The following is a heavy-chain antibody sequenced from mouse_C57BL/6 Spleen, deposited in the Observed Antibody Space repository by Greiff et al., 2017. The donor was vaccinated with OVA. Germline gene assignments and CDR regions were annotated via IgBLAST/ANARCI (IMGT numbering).Heavy chain of an antibody. J-gene: IGHJ4*01. Sequence: DVQLQESGPELVKPGASVKIPCKASGYTFTDYNMDWVKQSHGKSLEWIGDINPNNGGTIYNQKFKGKATLTVDKSSSTAYMELRSLTSEDTAVYYCAILYYGSSHRRAMDYWGQGTSVTVSS. V-gene: IGHV1-18*01. CDR2: INPNNGGT. CDR3: AILYYGSSHRRAMDY. D-gene: IGHD1-1*01. CDR1: GYTFTDYN.